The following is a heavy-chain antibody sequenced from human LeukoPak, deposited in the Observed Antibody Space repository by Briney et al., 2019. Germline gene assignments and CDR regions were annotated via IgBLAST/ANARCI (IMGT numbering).Heavy chain of an antibody. CDR1: GFTFSNYA. J-gene: IGHJ4*02. V-gene: IGHV3-23*01. D-gene: IGHD3-10*01. CDR2: ISGSASST. Sequence: PGGSLRLSCTASGFTFSNYAMSWVRQAPGKGLEWVSAISGSASSTYHADSVKGRFTISRDNSKNTLYLQMNSLRAEDTAVYYCARDSRGSGAWGQGTLVTVSS. CDR3: ARDSRGSGA.